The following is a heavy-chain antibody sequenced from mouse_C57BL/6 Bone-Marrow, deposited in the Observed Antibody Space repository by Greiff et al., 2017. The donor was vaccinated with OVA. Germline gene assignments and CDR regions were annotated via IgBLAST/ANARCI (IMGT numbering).Heavy chain of an antibody. CDR1: GFTFSSYA. D-gene: IGHD1-1*01. CDR2: ISSGGDYI. Sequence: EVMLVESGEGLVKPGGSLKLSCAASGFTFSSYAMSWVRQTPEKRLEWVAYISSGGDYIYYADTVKGRFTISRDNARNTLYLQMSSLKSEDTAMYYCTRAYGSSYGAMDYWGQGTSVTVSS. J-gene: IGHJ4*01. CDR3: TRAYGSSYGAMDY. V-gene: IGHV5-9-1*02.